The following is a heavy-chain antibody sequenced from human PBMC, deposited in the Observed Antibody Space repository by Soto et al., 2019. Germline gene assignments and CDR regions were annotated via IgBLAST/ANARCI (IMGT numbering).Heavy chain of an antibody. V-gene: IGHV3-23*01. CDR3: AKRSSSSTFDY. Sequence: GGSLRLSCAASGFTFSSYAMSWVRQAPGKGLEWVSVISGRDDSTYYADSVKGRFTISRDSSKNTLYLQMNSLRAEDTAVYYCAKRSSSSTFDYRGQGTLVTVSS. CDR2: ISGRDDST. D-gene: IGHD6-6*01. CDR1: GFTFSSYA. J-gene: IGHJ4*02.